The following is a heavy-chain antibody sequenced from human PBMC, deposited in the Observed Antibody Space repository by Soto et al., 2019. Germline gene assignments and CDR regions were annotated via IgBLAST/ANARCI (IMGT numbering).Heavy chain of an antibody. V-gene: IGHV3-30*18. D-gene: IGHD4-17*01. CDR3: AKDQRWPYYYYGMDV. J-gene: IGHJ6*02. Sequence: QVQLVESGGGVVQPGMSLRLSCAASGFTFSSYGMHWVRQAPGKGLEWVAVISYDGSNKYYADSVKGRFTISRDNSKNTLYLQMNSLRAEDTAVYYCAKDQRWPYYYYGMDVWGQGTTVTVSS. CDR2: ISYDGSNK. CDR1: GFTFSSYG.